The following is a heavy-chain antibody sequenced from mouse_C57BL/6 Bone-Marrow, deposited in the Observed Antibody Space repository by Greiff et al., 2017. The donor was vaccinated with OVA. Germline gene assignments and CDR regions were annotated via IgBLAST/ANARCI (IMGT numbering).Heavy chain of an antibody. CDR2: IDPSDSET. CDR3: ATMDYSNYNFDY. D-gene: IGHD2-5*01. Sequence: QVQLKQPGAELVRPGSSVKLSCKASGYTFTSYWMHWVKQRPIQGLEWIGNIDPSDSETHYNQKFKDKATLTVDKSSSTAYMQLSSLTSEDSAVYYCATMDYSNYNFDYWGQGTTLTVSS. CDR1: GYTFTSYW. J-gene: IGHJ2*01. V-gene: IGHV1-52*01.